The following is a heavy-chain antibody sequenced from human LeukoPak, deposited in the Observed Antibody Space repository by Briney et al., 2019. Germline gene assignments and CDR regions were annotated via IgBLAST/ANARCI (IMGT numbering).Heavy chain of an antibody. CDR1: GGSISSHY. V-gene: IGHV4-59*08. CDR3: ARLGSGHDPNWFDP. Sequence: SETLSLTCTVSGGSISSHYWFWIRQPPGKGLEWIGHISYSGNIDYNPSLKSRVSISTDTSKNQFSLKLSSVTAADTAVYYCARLGSGHDPNWFDPWGQGTLVTVSS. J-gene: IGHJ5*02. D-gene: IGHD3-10*01. CDR2: ISYSGNI.